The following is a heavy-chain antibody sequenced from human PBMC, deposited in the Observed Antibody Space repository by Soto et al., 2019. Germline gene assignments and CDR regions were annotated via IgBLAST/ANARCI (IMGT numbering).Heavy chain of an antibody. Sequence: QVQLVQSGAEVKKPGSSVKVFCKASGGTFSNYTISWVRQAPGQGLAWMGGIIPVFGRTDYEQKFQGRVTFTADGSTSTAYMKLSSLRSADTAVYYCASSSPYIVVRKPTGNQDYYGMDVWGQGTTVTVSS. CDR1: GGTFSNYT. CDR2: IIPVFGRT. CDR3: ASSSPYIVVRKPTGNQDYYGMDV. V-gene: IGHV1-69*01. D-gene: IGHD2-2*01. J-gene: IGHJ6*02.